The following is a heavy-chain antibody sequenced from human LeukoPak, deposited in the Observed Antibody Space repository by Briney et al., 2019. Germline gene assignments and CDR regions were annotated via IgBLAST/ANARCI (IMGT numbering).Heavy chain of an antibody. CDR1: GFTFSDYY. D-gene: IGHD5-12*01. CDR3: AKGSSSSGYEN. V-gene: IGHV3-23*01. CDR2: ISGSGGIT. J-gene: IGHJ4*02. Sequence: GGSLRLSCAASGFTFSDYYMTWVRQAPGKGLEWVSSISGSGGITNYADSVKGRFTISRDNSKNTLYLQMNSLGAEDTALYYCAKGSSSSGYENWGQGTLVTVSS.